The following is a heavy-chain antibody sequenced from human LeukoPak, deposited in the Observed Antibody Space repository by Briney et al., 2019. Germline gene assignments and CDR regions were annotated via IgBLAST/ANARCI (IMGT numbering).Heavy chain of an antibody. J-gene: IGHJ4*02. CDR3: AVHDFYSGGYHFDY. V-gene: IGHV1-18*01. CDR1: GYTFTSYG. D-gene: IGHD3-3*01. Sequence: ASVKVSCKASGYTFTSYGISWLRQAPGQGLEWLGWISGYNGNTNHAQKFQGRVTMTTDTPTSTAYMDLRSLKSDDTAVYYCAVHDFYSGGYHFDYWGQGTLVTVSS. CDR2: ISGYNGNT.